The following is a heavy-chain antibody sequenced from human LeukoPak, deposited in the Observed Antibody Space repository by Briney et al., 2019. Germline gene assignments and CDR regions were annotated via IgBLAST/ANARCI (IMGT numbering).Heavy chain of an antibody. D-gene: IGHD6-13*01. CDR2: ISSSSSYI. J-gene: IGHJ4*02. CDR1: GFTVSNNY. V-gene: IGHV3-21*01. CDR3: ARDSRFYRAAAGRAFDY. Sequence: PGGSLRLSCATSGFTVSNNYMSWVRQAPGKGLEWVSSISSSSSYIYYADSVKGRFTISRDNAKNSLYLQMNSLRAEDTAVYYCARDSRFYRAAAGRAFDYWGQGTLVTVSS.